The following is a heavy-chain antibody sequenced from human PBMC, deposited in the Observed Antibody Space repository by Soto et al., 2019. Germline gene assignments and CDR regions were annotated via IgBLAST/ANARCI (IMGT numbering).Heavy chain of an antibody. D-gene: IGHD3-22*01. CDR2: IYYSGST. CDR1: GGSISSGGYY. J-gene: IGHJ4*02. Sequence: LSLTCTVSGGSISSGGYYWSWIRQHPGKGLEWIGYIYYSGSTYYNPSLKSRVTISVDTSKNQFSLKLSSVTAADTAVYYCARGGYDSSGYYPFDYWGQGTLVTVSS. CDR3: ARGGYDSSGYYPFDY. V-gene: IGHV4-31*03.